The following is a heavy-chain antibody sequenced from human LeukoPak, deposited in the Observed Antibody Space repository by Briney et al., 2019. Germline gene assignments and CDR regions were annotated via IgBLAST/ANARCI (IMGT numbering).Heavy chain of an antibody. CDR1: GFTFSSYW. CDR2: IKQDGSEK. CDR3: ARAGFPYDSIRDCWFDP. V-gene: IGHV3-7*01. J-gene: IGHJ5*02. D-gene: IGHD3-22*01. Sequence: PGGSLRLSCAASGFTFSSYWMSWVRQAPGKGLEWVANIKQDGSEKYYVDSVKGRFTISRDNAKNSLYLQMNSLRAEDTAVYYCARAGFPYDSIRDCWFDPWGQGTLVTVSS.